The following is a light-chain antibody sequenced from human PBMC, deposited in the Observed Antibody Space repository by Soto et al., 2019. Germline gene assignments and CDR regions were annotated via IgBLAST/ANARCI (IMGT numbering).Light chain of an antibody. CDR3: CSYAGSYTSYV. CDR2: DVS. Sequence: QSVLTQPRSVSGSPGQSVTISCTGTSSDVDGYNYVSWYQQHPGKAPKLMIYDVSERPSGVPDRFSGSKSGNTASLTISGLQAEDEADYYCCSYAGSYTSYVFGTGPKVTVL. CDR1: SSDVDGYNY. J-gene: IGLJ1*01. V-gene: IGLV2-11*01.